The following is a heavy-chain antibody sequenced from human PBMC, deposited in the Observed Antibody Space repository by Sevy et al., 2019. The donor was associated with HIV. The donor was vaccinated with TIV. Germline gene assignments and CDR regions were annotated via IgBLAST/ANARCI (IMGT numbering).Heavy chain of an antibody. Sequence: GGSLRLSCAASGFTFSTYAMTWVRQAPGKGLEWVSVISFSGGSTYYADSMKGRFTISRDNSKNTLYLQMISLRAEETAVYYCAKDRVSGTYYSGDFDYWGQGTLVTVSS. J-gene: IGHJ4*02. V-gene: IGHV3-23*01. CDR2: ISFSGGST. D-gene: IGHD3-10*01. CDR3: AKDRVSGTYYSGDFDY. CDR1: GFTFSTYA.